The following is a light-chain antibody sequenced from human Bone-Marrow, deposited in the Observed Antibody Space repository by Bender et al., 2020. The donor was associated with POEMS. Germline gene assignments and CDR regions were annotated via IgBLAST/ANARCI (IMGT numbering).Light chain of an antibody. J-gene: IGLJ2*01. CDR3: CSYAGSRL. Sequence: QSALTQPASVSGSPGQSITISCTGSSSDVGNYNLVSWYQQHPDKAPKLIIYEVTQRPSGVSDRFSGSKSGNTASLTISGLQAEDEADYHCCSYAGSRLFGGGTKLTVL. V-gene: IGLV2-23*02. CDR2: EVT. CDR1: SSDVGNYNL.